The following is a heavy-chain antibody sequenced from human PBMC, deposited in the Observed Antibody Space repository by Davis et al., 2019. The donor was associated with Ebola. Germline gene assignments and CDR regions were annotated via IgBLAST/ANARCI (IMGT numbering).Heavy chain of an antibody. Sequence: ASVKVSCKASGYTFTSYDINWVRQAPGQGLEWMGIINPSGGSTSYAQKFQGRVTMTRDTSTSTVYMELSSLRSEDTAVYYCARVRKYSSSSGSFDYWGQGTLVTVSS. D-gene: IGHD6-6*01. CDR1: GYTFTSYD. J-gene: IGHJ4*02. V-gene: IGHV1-46*01. CDR3: ARVRKYSSSSGSFDY. CDR2: INPSGGST.